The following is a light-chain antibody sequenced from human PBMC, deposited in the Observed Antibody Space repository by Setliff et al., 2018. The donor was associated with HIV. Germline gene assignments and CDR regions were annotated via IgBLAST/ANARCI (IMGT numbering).Light chain of an antibody. V-gene: IGLV2-14*03. CDR2: DVS. CDR1: SSDVGTYNF. CDR3: SSYTSTPLYV. J-gene: IGLJ1*01. Sequence: QSVLTQPASVSGSPGQSITISCTGTSSDVGTYNFVSWYQQHPGKAPKLMIYDVSNRPSGVSNRFSGSKSGNTASLTISGLQAEDEADYYCSSYTSTPLYVVGTGTKV.